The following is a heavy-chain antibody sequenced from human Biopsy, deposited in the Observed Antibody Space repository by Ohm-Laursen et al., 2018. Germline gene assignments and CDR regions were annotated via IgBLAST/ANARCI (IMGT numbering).Heavy chain of an antibody. Sequence: TLSLTCTVIGDSSSGYFWNWIRQPPGKGLEWIGEINQSGSTKYNPFLKRRATLSADSSNSQYPLRLTSVTAADTAIYYCARGSGYFKLDVWGQGTTVTVS. CDR1: GDSSSGYF. CDR3: ARGSGYFKLDV. J-gene: IGHJ6*02. D-gene: IGHD5-12*01. CDR2: INQSGST. V-gene: IGHV4-34*01.